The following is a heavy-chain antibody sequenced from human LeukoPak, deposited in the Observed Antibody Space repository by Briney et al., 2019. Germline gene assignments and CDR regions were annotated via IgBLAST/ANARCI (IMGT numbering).Heavy chain of an antibody. CDR3: AKDRVPAARDWFDP. CDR1: GFTFSSYA. CDR2: ISGSGGST. J-gene: IGHJ5*02. Sequence: AGVSLRLSCAASGFTFSSYAMIWVRQAPGKGLEWVSAISGSGGSTYYADSVKGRFTISRDNSKNTLYLQMNSLRAEDTAVYYCAKDRVPAARDWFDPWGQGTLVTVSS. D-gene: IGHD2-2*01. V-gene: IGHV3-23*01.